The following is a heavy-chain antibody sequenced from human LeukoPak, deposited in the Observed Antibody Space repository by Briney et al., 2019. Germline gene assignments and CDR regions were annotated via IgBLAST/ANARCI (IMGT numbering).Heavy chain of an antibody. CDR3: ATGGPRGFDY. J-gene: IGHJ4*02. Sequence: PSGTLSLTCTVSGGSVSSGVSWWNWMRQPAGKGLEWIGRIYVNERTNYSPSLRSRVTISMDASKNQVSLQLNSVTAADTAVYYCATGGPRGFDYWGQGTLVTVSS. D-gene: IGHD3-10*01. CDR2: IYVNERT. CDR1: GGSVSSGVSW. V-gene: IGHV4-61*02.